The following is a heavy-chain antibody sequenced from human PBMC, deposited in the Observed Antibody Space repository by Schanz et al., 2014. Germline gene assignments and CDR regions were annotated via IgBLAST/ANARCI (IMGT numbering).Heavy chain of an antibody. Sequence: QVQLVQSGGEMKKPGASVKVSCKASGYTFTDYGLSWVRQAPGQGLEWMGIINPIGGSTTYAQKFRGAVTLTTDTSTDTAYLELTSLRSEDTAVYYCARGSPENMIRGELDYWGQGTLVTVSS. CDR1: GYTFTDYG. CDR3: ARGSPENMIRGELDY. J-gene: IGHJ4*02. CDR2: INPIGGST. D-gene: IGHD3-10*01. V-gene: IGHV1-46*03.